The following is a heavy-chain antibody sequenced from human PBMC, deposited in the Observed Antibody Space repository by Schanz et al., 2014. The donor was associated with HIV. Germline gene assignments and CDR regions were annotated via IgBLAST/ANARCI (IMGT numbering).Heavy chain of an antibody. CDR1: GFTFGDHY. J-gene: IGHJ6*02. CDR2: ISGPGSAM. CDR3: ARSSDYYYGMDA. Sequence: VQLVESGGGLVKPGGSLSLSCVASGFTFGDHYMTWIRQAPGKGLEWVAHISGPGSAMSYADSVKGRFTISRDNAKNSLNLQLKSLRSEDTAVYYCARSSDYYYGMDAWGQGTTVTVSS. V-gene: IGHV3-11*01.